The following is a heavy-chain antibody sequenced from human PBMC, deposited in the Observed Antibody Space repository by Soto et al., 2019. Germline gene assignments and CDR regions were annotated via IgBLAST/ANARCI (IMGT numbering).Heavy chain of an antibody. Sequence: QVRLVESGGGVVQPGRSLRLSCAASGFTFRSYGMHWVRQAPGKGLEWVAVISYDGSDKYYVDSMKGRFTISRDNSKNTLYLQMNSLRDEDTAVYYCAKLETRITMVRGVIDYWGQGTLVTVSS. J-gene: IGHJ4*02. D-gene: IGHD3-10*01. V-gene: IGHV3-30*18. CDR3: AKLETRITMVRGVIDY. CDR2: ISYDGSDK. CDR1: GFTFRSYG.